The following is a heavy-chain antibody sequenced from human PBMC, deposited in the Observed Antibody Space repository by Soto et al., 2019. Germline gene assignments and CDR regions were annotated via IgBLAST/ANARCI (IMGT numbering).Heavy chain of an antibody. CDR2: IKQDGSEK. J-gene: IGHJ6*03. CDR3: AREVAAATSLYYYYMDV. D-gene: IGHD2-15*01. V-gene: IGHV3-7*01. Sequence: EVQLVESGGGLVQPGGSLRLSCAASGFTFSSYWMSWVRQAPGKGLEWVANIKQDGSEKYYVDSVKGRFTISRDNAKNSLYLQMNSLRTEDTAVYYCAREVAAATSLYYYYMDVWGKGTTVTISS. CDR1: GFTFSSYW.